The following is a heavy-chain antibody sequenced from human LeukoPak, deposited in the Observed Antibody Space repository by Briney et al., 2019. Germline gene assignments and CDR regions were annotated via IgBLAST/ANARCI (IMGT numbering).Heavy chain of an antibody. CDR2: ISSSSYI. V-gene: IGHV3-21*01. Sequence: PGGSLRLSCAASGFTFSSYSMNWVRQAPGKGLEWVSSISSSSYIYYADSVKGRFTISRDNAKNSLYLQMNSLRAEDTAVYYCTKYPDNSGYSDYWGQGTLLTVSS. J-gene: IGHJ4*02. CDR1: GFTFSSYS. CDR3: TKYPDNSGYSDY. D-gene: IGHD3-22*01.